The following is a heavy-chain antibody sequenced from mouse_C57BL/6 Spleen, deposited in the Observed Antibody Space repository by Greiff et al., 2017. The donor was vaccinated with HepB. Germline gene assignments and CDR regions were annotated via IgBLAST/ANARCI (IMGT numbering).Heavy chain of an antibody. V-gene: IGHV1-54*01. CDR2: INPGSGGT. D-gene: IGHD1-1*01. CDR3: ARSTTVKDWYFDV. Sequence: VHLVESGAELVRPGTSVKVSCKASGYAFTNYLIEWVKQRPGQGLEWIGVINPGSGGTNYNEKFKGKATLTADKSSSTAYMQLSSLTSEDSAVYFCARSTTVKDWYFDVWGTGTTVTVSS. CDR1: GYAFTNYL. J-gene: IGHJ1*03.